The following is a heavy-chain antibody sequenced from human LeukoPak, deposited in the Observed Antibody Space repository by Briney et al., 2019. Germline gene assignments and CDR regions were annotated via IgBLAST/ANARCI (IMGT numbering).Heavy chain of an antibody. CDR1: GFTFSSYA. Sequence: GGSLRLSCAASGFTFSSYAMSWVRQAPGKGLEWVSAISGSGGSTYYADSVKGRFTISRDNSKNTLYLQMNSLRAEDTAVYYCAKGLRGYSYGYIDYWGQGTLVTVSS. J-gene: IGHJ4*02. D-gene: IGHD5-18*01. CDR2: ISGSGGST. CDR3: AKGLRGYSYGYIDY. V-gene: IGHV3-23*01.